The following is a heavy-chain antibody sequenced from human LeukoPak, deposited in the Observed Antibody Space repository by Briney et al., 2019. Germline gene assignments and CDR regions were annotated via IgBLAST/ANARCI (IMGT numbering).Heavy chain of an antibody. V-gene: IGHV4-30-4*01. Sequence: PSETLSLTCTVSGGSISSGDSYWSWIRQPPGKGLEWIGYIHYSGSTYYNPSLRSRVTISVDTSKNQFSLKLSSVTAADTAVYYCARRPQQNWFDPWGQGTLVTVSS. CDR3: ARRPQQNWFDP. J-gene: IGHJ5*02. CDR2: IHYSGST. CDR1: GGSISSGDSY. D-gene: IGHD6-13*01.